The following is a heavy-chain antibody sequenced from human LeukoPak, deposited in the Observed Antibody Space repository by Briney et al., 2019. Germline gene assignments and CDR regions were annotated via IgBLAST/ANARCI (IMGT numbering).Heavy chain of an antibody. CDR3: AKAHSTGRYSFDF. CDR1: GFRFNTYA. V-gene: IGHV3-23*01. D-gene: IGHD6-19*01. Sequence: PGGSLRLSCAASGFRFNTYAMSWVRQAPGKGLEWVSVISGSGATTYYADSVKGRFTISRDNSKNTLYLQMNSLRAEDSAVYYCAKAHSTGRYSFDFWGQGTLVTVSS. J-gene: IGHJ4*02. CDR2: ISGSGATT.